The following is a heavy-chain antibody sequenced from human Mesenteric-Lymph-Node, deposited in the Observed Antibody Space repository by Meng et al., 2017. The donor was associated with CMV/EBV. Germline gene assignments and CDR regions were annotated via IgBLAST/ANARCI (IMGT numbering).Heavy chain of an antibody. J-gene: IGHJ1*01. CDR1: GFFFSKYP. D-gene: IGHD1-7*01. V-gene: IGHV3-30*04. Sequence: LSCAASGFFFSKYPLHWVRQAPGKGLEWVAVISYDEGRKYYADSVLGRFTISRDNSKNTLYLQMSSLGADDSAVYYCARDLTGTAYTFWGQGTLVTVSS. CDR3: ARDLTGTAYTF. CDR2: ISYDEGRK.